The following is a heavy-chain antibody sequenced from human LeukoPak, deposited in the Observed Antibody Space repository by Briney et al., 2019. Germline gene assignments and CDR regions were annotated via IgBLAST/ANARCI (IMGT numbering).Heavy chain of an antibody. D-gene: IGHD3-10*01. CDR3: AKDGQWFGESY. V-gene: IGHV3-74*03. J-gene: IGHJ4*02. CDR2: ISSDGSTT. CDR1: GFSFSTSW. Sequence: PGGSLRLSCVASGFSFSTSWMHWVRQVPGKGLVWVARISSDGSTTTHADSVKGRFTISRDSTKNTLYLQMNSLRAEDTAVYYCAKDGQWFGESYWGQGTLVTVSS.